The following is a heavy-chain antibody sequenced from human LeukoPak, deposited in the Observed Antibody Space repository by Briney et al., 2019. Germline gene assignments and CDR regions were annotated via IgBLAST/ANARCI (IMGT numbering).Heavy chain of an antibody. D-gene: IGHD6-19*01. J-gene: IGHJ4*02. Sequence: GGSLRLSCAASGFTFSSYSMHWVRQAPGKGLEWVSSISGTSNYIYCGDSVKGRFTISRDDAKNSQYLQMNSLRAEDTAVYYCASSGPIAVAFFDYWGQGILVTVSS. CDR3: ASSGPIAVAFFDY. CDR2: ISGTSNYI. V-gene: IGHV3-21*01. CDR1: GFTFSSYS.